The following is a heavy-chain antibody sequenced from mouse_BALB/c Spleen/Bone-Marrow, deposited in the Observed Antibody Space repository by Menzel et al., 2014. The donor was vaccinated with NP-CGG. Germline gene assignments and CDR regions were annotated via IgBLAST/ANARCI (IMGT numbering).Heavy chain of an antibody. V-gene: IGHV1-80*01. CDR2: IYPGDGDT. Sequence: VQLQESGAELVRPGSSVKISCKASGYAFSSYWMNWVKRRPGQGLEWIGQIYPGDGDTNYNGKFKGKATLTADKSSSTAYMQLSSPTSEDSAVYFCARSELGRYYAMDYWGQGTSVTVSS. J-gene: IGHJ4*01. CDR3: ARSELGRYYAMDY. CDR1: GYAFSSYW. D-gene: IGHD4-1*01.